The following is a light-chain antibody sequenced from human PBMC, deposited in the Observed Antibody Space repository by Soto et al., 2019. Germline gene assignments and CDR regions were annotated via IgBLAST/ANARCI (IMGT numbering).Light chain of an antibody. CDR1: QSISTY. J-gene: IGKJ1*01. Sequence: DIQMTQSPSSLSASVGDRITITCRASQSISTYLNWYQQKPGKAPKVLIYAASTLQSGVPSRFSGSGSGTDFTLTISSLQPEDFATYSCQQLNSYPWTFGQGTKVEIK. CDR3: QQLNSYPWT. V-gene: IGKV1-39*01. CDR2: AAS.